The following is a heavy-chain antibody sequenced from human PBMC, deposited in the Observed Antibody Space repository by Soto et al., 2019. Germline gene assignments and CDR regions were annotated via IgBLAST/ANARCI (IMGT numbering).Heavy chain of an antibody. Sequence: EVQLLESGGGLVQPGGSLRLSCAASGFTFSSYAMWWFRQAPRKGLECVSAISGGGETTYYADSVKGRFTISRDNSKNTLYLQMNSLRAEDTAVYYCAFNSGSGSYYFDYWGQGTLVTVSS. CDR1: GFTFSSYA. D-gene: IGHD3-10*01. J-gene: IGHJ4*02. CDR3: AFNSGSGSYYFDY. CDR2: ISGGGETT. V-gene: IGHV3-23*01.